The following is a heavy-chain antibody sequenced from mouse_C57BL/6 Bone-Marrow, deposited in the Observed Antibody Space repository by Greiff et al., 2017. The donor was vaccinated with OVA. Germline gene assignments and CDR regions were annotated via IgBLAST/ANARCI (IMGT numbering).Heavy chain of an antibody. J-gene: IGHJ4*01. Sequence: VQLQQSGAELVKPGASVKLSCTASGFNIKDYYMHWVKQRTEQGLEWIGRIDPEDGETKSAPKFQGKATITAATSSNTAYLQLSSLTSEDTAVYYCAIGNPYAMDYWGQGTSVTVSS. CDR1: GFNIKDYY. D-gene: IGHD2-1*01. CDR3: AIGNPYAMDY. V-gene: IGHV14-2*01. CDR2: IDPEDGET.